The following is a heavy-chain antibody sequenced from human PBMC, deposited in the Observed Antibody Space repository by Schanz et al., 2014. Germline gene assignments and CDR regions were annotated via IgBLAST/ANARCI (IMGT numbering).Heavy chain of an antibody. D-gene: IGHD2-15*01. Sequence: EVQLLESGGGLVQPGGSLRLSCVASGFTFSNHALSWVRQAPGKGLEWVSRIYMDGSGRDYGDSVKGRFTVSRDNAKNTLYWQMDSLRAEDTAVYYCARDNRQCSGPCSDGSCHHCGMDVWGQGTTVIVSS. V-gene: IGHV3-23*03. CDR1: GFTFSNHA. J-gene: IGHJ6*02. CDR3: ARDNRQCSGPCSDGSCHHCGMDV. CDR2: IYMDGSGR.